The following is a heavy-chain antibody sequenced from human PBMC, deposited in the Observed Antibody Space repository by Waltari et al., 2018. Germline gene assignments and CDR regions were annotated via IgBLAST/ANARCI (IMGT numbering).Heavy chain of an antibody. CDR1: GGSISSSSYY. CDR3: ARDVGTAAGTWIL. J-gene: IGHJ4*02. D-gene: IGHD6-13*01. CDR2: IYYIGST. V-gene: IGHV4-39*07. Sequence: QLQLQESGPGLVKPSETLSLTCTVSGGSISSSSYYWGWIRQPPGKGLEWIGSIYYIGSTYYNPSLKSRVTISVDTSKNQFSLKLSSVTAADTAVYYCARDVGTAAGTWILWGQGTLVTVSS.